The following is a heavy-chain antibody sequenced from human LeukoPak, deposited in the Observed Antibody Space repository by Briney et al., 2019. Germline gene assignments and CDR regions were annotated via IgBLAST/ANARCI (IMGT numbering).Heavy chain of an antibody. V-gene: IGHV1-2*02. Sequence: ASVKVSCKASGYTFTGYYMHWVREAPGQGLEWMGWINPNSGGTYYAQKFQGRVTMTRDTSISTAYMELTRLRSDDTAVYCCARVSGGGSQSYDAFDIWGQGTLVTVSS. D-gene: IGHD1-26*01. J-gene: IGHJ3*02. CDR2: INPNSGGT. CDR3: ARVSGGGSQSYDAFDI. CDR1: GYTFTGYY.